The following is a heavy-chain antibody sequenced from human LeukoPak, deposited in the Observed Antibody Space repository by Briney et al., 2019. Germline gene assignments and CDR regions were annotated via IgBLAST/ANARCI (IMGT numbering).Heavy chain of an antibody. Sequence: GGSLRLSCAASGFTFSSYGMSWVRQAPGKGLEWVSVLYSTGTTYYADSVKGRFTISRDKSKNTLHLQMNSLRVEDTAVYFCARGYCSGGACQKTYSYYYMDIWGKGTTVTISS. CDR2: LYSTGTT. V-gene: IGHV3-53*05. CDR1: GFTFSSYG. CDR3: ARGYCSGGACQKTYSYYYMDI. J-gene: IGHJ6*03. D-gene: IGHD2-15*01.